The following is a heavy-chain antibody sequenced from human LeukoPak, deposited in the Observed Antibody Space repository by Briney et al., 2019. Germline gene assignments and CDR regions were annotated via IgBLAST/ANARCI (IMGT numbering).Heavy chain of an antibody. CDR1: VFTFSSYE. J-gene: IGHJ4*02. V-gene: IGHV3-48*03. D-gene: IGHD2-15*01. Sequence: GGSLRLSCAASVFTFSSYEMIWVRQAPGKGLEWVSYINSSGSTIYYADSVKGRFTISRDNAKNSLYLKMNSLRAEDTAVYYCARGPWGVAATPDPGFDYWGQGTLVTVSS. CDR2: INSSGSTI. CDR3: ARGPWGVAATPDPGFDY.